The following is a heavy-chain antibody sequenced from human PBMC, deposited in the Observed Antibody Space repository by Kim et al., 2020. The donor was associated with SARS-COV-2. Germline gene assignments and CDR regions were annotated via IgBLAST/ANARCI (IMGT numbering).Heavy chain of an antibody. Sequence: SETLSLTCTVSGASVSSGSHYWSWIRQTPGEGLEWIGYIYSRGSPNYNPSFKSRVTISLDTSKNQLSLKLSSVTASDTAVYYCARDLTGIGMDVWGQGTTVTVPS. CDR1: GASVSSGSHY. V-gene: IGHV4-61*01. CDR2: IYSRGSP. CDR3: ARDLTGIGMDV. D-gene: IGHD3-9*01. J-gene: IGHJ6*02.